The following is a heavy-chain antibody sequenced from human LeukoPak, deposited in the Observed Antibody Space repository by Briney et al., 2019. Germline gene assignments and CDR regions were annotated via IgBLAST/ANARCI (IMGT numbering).Heavy chain of an antibody. CDR1: VDFISLCY. CDR2: FRYSWKT. V-gene: IGHV4-59*01. D-gene: IGHD5-18*01. J-gene: IGHJ5*02. CDR3: ARVSPDTATDYGWFDH. Sequence: SATLSLTCIASVDFISLCYGRWLPQPPEKGHEWIGYFRYSWKTNYNPSLKSRVTMSLDTSKNHFSLKLRSVTAADTAVYYCARVSPDTATDYGWFDHWGQGSLVTVSS.